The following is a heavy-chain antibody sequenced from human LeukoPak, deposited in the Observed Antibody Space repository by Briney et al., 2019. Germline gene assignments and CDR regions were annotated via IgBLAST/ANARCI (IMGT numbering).Heavy chain of an antibody. CDR3: ARDRGAPGYYYGMDV. D-gene: IGHD3-10*01. Sequence: PGRSLRLSCAASGFTFSSYGMHWVRQAPGKGLEWVAVISYDGSNKYYADSVKGRFTISRDNSKNTLYLQMNSLRAEDTAVYYCARDRGAPGYYYGMDVWGQGTTVTVSS. J-gene: IGHJ6*02. CDR1: GFTFSSYG. V-gene: IGHV3-30*03. CDR2: ISYDGSNK.